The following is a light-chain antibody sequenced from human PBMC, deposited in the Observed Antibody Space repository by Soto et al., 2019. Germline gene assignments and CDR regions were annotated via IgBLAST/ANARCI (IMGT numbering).Light chain of an antibody. Sequence: DIQLTQSPFSLSASLGDRVTITCRASENIDNYLNWYRQKPGEAPELLIYSASRSQRGVPARFSGGGSGTGFSLTISSLQSDDFVTYYCQQSYSVPSFGPGTRVDMK. CDR2: SAS. CDR3: QQSYSVPS. V-gene: IGKV1-39*01. CDR1: ENIDNY. J-gene: IGKJ3*01.